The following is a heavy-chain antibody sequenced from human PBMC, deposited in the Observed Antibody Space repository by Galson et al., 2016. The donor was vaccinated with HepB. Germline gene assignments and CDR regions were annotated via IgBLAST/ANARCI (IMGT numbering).Heavy chain of an antibody. J-gene: IGHJ6*03. CDR3: ARHGSGSFNYYYYYYMDV. CDR2: LSYTGST. CDR1: GGSITSDNYY. V-gene: IGHV4-39*01. Sequence: SATLSLTCAVSGGSITSDNYYWGWIRQPPGKGLEWIGSLSYTGSTYYHPSLKSRVTISVDTSKNQFSLKLSSVTAADTAVYYCARHGSGSFNYYYYYYMDVWGKGTTVTVSS. D-gene: IGHD3-10*01.